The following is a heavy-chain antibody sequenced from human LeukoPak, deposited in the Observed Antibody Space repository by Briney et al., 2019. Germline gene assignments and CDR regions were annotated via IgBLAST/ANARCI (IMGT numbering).Heavy chain of an antibody. CDR3: ARAQDCGAYGRWFDR. Sequence: PSQTLSLTCAVSGGSISSGGYSWSWIRQPPGKGLEWIGYIYYSGSTYYNPSLKSRVTISVDTSKNQFSLKLSSVTAADTAVYYCARAQDCGAYGRWFDRWGQGTLVTVSS. J-gene: IGHJ5*02. V-gene: IGHV4-30-4*01. CDR2: IYYSGST. D-gene: IGHD4-17*01. CDR1: GGSISSGGYS.